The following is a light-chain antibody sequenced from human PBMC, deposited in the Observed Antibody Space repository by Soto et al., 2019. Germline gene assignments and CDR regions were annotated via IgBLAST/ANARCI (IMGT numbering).Light chain of an antibody. CDR1: SSNIGAGYD. CDR3: QSYDSSLSVVV. V-gene: IGLV1-40*01. Sequence: QSVLTQPRSVSGAPGQRVTISCTGSSSNIGAGYDVHWYQQLPGTAPKLLIYGNSNRPSGVPDRFSGSKSGTSASLAITGLQAEDEAVYYCQSYDSSLSVVVFGGGTKLTVL. CDR2: GNS. J-gene: IGLJ2*01.